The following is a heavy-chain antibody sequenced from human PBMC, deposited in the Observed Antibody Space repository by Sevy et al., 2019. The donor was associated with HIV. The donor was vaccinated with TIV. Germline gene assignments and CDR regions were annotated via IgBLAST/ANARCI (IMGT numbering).Heavy chain of an antibody. D-gene: IGHD2-2*01. J-gene: IGHJ4*02. Sequence: GGSLRLSCAASGFTFSDYYMNWVRQAPGKGLEWVSSISGRSSYIHYADSVRGRFTISRDNAKNSRYLQMNSLRVDDTAVYFCARAGGCGSTSCLLYFDSWGQGALVTVSS. CDR2: ISGRSSYI. CDR1: GFTFSDYY. V-gene: IGHV3-21*01. CDR3: ARAGGCGSTSCLLYFDS.